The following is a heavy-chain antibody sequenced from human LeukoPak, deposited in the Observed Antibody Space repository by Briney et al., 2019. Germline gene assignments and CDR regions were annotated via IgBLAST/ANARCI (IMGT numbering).Heavy chain of an antibody. Sequence: GGSLRLSCAASGFTFSYYAMRWVRQAPGKGLEWVAVISNDGSKKFYIDSVKGRFTVSSAKSTETLYLQMTILGPENTAVYYCAKDRSPTGSYYGMDVWGQGTTVIVSS. V-gene: IGHV3-30*18. J-gene: IGHJ6*02. CDR1: GFTFSYYA. D-gene: IGHD1-1*01. CDR2: ISNDGSKK. CDR3: AKDRSPTGSYYGMDV.